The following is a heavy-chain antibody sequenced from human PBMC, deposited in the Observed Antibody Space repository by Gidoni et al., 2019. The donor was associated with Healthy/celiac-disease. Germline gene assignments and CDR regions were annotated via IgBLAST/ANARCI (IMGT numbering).Heavy chain of an antibody. CDR1: GSTCSSHS. Sequence: EVQLAASGAGLVKPGGSLRLSCAAPGSTCSSHSMNWVRQSPGKGLEWVSSISSSSSYIYSADSVKGRFTISRDNAKNSLYLQMNSLRAEDTAVYYCARDQGGYDFYYYGMDVWGQGTTVTVSS. D-gene: IGHD5-12*01. J-gene: IGHJ6*02. CDR3: ARDQGGYDFYYYGMDV. V-gene: IGHV3-21*01. CDR2: ISSSSSYI.